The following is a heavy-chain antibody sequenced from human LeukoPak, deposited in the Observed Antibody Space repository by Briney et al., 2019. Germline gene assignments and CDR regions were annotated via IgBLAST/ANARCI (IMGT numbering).Heavy chain of an antibody. CDR1: GGTFSSYA. CDR3: ARVGPQQLVPYYYYGMDV. V-gene: IGHV1-69*06. D-gene: IGHD6-13*01. J-gene: IGHJ6*04. Sequence: SVKVSCKASGGTFSSYAISWVRQAPGQGLEWMGGIIPIFGTANYAQKFQGRVTITADKSTSTAYMELSSLRSEDTAVYYCARVGPQQLVPYYYYGMDVWGKGTTVTVSS. CDR2: IIPIFGTA.